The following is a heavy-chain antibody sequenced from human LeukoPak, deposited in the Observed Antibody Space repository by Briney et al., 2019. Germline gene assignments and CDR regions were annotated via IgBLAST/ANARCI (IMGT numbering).Heavy chain of an antibody. D-gene: IGHD2-15*01. V-gene: IGHV3-21*01. CDR3: ARVKDTADYYMDV. J-gene: IGHJ6*03. CDR1: GFTFSSYS. Sequence: GRSLRLSCAASGFTFSSYSMNWVRQAPGKGLEWVSSISSSSSYIYYADSVKGRFTISRDNAKNSLYLQMNSLRAEDTAVYYCARVKDTADYYMDVWGKGTTVTVSS. CDR2: ISSSSSYI.